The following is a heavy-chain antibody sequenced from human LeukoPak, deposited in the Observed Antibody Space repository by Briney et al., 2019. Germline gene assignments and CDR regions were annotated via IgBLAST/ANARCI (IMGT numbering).Heavy chain of an antibody. CDR2: IKPDGTEK. Sequence: GGSLRLSCAASGFTFSKSWMSWARQAPGKGLECVANIKPDGTEKYYVDSVKGRFTISRDNAKNSLYLQINSLRAEDTAVYYCASGNYFDYWGQGTLVTVSS. CDR1: GFTFSKSW. V-gene: IGHV3-7*01. CDR3: ASGNYFDY. J-gene: IGHJ4*02. D-gene: IGHD1-26*01.